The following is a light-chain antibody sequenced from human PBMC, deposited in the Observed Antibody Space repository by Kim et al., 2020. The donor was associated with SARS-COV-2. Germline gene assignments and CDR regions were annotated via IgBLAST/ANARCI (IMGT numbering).Light chain of an antibody. V-gene: IGKV1-39*01. CDR3: QLSYSSPRG. CDR2: ATS. Sequence: ASGRHRVPITCRASQSIRNYLNCYQQKPGQAPTLLIYATSTLKSGVPSRFRGSGSGTDFTLTISSLQPEDFATYYCQLSYSSPRGFGQGTKLEI. J-gene: IGKJ2*03. CDR1: QSIRNY.